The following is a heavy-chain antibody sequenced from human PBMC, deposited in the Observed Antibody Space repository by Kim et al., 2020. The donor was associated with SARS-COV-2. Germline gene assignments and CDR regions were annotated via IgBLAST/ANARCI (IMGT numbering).Heavy chain of an antibody. V-gene: IGHV4-4*07. CDR1: GGSISSYY. CDR3: ARALCGGSCYFTGYYFDY. D-gene: IGHD2-15*01. Sequence: SETLSLTCTVSGGSISSYYWSWIRQPAGKGLEWIGRIYTSGSTNYNPSLKSRVTMSVDTSKNQFSLKLSSVTAADTAVYYCARALCGGSCYFTGYYFDYWGQGTLVTVSS. CDR2: IYTSGST. J-gene: IGHJ4*02.